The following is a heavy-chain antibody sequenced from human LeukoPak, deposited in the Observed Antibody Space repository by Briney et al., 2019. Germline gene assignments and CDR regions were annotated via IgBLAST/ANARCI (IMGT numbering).Heavy chain of an antibody. V-gene: IGHV3-21*01. CDR2: ISSSSSCI. D-gene: IGHD3-10*01. CDR3: ASVDYYGSGNYYNDVDY. J-gene: IGHJ4*02. Sequence: GGSLRLSCAAPGFTFSSYSMNWVRQAPGKGLEWVSSISSSSSCIYYADSVKGRFTISRDNAKNSLYLQMNSLRAEDTALYYCASVDYYGSGNYYNDVDYWGQGTLVTVSS. CDR1: GFTFSSYS.